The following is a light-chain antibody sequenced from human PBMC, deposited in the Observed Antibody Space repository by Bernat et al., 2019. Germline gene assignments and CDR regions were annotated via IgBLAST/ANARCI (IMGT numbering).Light chain of an antibody. CDR2: RNT. J-gene: IGLJ2*01. CDR1: SNNVGYQG. V-gene: IGLV10-54*04. Sequence: QAGLTQPPSVSKALRQTATLTCTGNSNNVGYQGAVWLQQHQGHPPKLLSYRNTNRPSGIPERFSASRSGNTASLTITGLQPEDEADYYCSAWDSSLSAVVFGGGTKLTVL. CDR3: SAWDSSLSAVV.